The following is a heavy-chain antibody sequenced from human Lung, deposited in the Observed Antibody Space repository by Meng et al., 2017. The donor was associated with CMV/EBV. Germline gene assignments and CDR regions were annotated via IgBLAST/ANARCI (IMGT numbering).Heavy chain of an antibody. J-gene: IGHJ6*02. D-gene: IGHD2-2*01. V-gene: IGHV1-18*01. CDR1: GYTFTSYG. CDR3: ARERGYCSMIECYKDGMDV. Sequence: ASVXVSCKASGYTFTSYGISWVRQAPGQGLEWMGWINVYNGRRDYAQRFKDRVTMTTDTSTSTAHMDLKSLRSDDTATYYCARERGYCSMIECYKDGMDVWXQGTTVTVSS. CDR2: INVYNGRR.